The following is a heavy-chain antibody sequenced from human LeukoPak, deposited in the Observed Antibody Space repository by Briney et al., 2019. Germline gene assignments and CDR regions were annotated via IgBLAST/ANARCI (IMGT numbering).Heavy chain of an antibody. Sequence: TGGSLRLSCAASGFTFSSYWMSWVRQAPGKGLEWVANIKQDGSEKYYVDSVKGRFTISRDNAKNSLYLQMNSLRAEDTAVYYCARENRLIAAAGSSDYWGQGTLVTVSS. D-gene: IGHD6-13*01. V-gene: IGHV3-7*01. CDR2: IKQDGSEK. CDR1: GFTFSSYW. J-gene: IGHJ4*02. CDR3: ARENRLIAAAGSSDY.